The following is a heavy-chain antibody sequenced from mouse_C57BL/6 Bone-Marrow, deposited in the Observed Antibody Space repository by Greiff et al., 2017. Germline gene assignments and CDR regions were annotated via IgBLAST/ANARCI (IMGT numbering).Heavy chain of an antibody. CDR1: GYTFTSYW. Sequence: QVQLQQPGAELVKPGASVKLSCKASGYTFTSYWMHWVKQRPGRGLEWIGRIGPNSGGTKYNEKFKSKATLTVDKPSSTAYMQLSSLTSEDSAVYYCAREWLYYGSSISWFAYWGQGTLVTVSA. CDR3: AREWLYYGSSISWFAY. CDR2: IGPNSGGT. D-gene: IGHD1-1*01. J-gene: IGHJ3*01. V-gene: IGHV1-72*01.